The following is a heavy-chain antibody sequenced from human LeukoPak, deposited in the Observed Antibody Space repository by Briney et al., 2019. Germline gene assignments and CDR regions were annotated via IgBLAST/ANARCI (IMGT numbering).Heavy chain of an antibody. CDR3: ARVCITIFGVVTALDY. Sequence: PGGSLRLSCAASGFTFSSYSRNWVRQAPGKGLEWVSSISSSSSYIYYADSVKGRFTISRDNAKNSLYLQMNSLRAEDTAVYYCARVCITIFGVVTALDYWGQGTLVTVSS. CDR2: ISSSSSYI. J-gene: IGHJ4*02. D-gene: IGHD3-3*01. CDR1: GFTFSSYS. V-gene: IGHV3-21*01.